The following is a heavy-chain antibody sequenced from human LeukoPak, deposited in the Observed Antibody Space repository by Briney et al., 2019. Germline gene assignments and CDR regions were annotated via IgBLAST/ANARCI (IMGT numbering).Heavy chain of an antibody. CDR2: ISGSGGST. D-gene: IGHD6-13*01. J-gene: IGHJ4*02. CDR3: AKGTAESSGWYEGYFDY. CDR1: GFTFSSYA. Sequence: GGSLRLSCAASGFTFSSYAMNWVRQAPGKGLEWVSAISGSGGSTYYADSVKGRFTISRDNSKNTLYLQMNSLRAEGTAVYYCAKGTAESSGWYEGYFDYWGQGTLVTVSS. V-gene: IGHV3-23*01.